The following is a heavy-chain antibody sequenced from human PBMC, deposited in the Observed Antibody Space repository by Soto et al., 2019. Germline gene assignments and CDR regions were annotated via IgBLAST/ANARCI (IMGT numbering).Heavy chain of an antibody. J-gene: IGHJ4*02. V-gene: IGHV4-31*03. D-gene: IGHD3-22*01. CDR1: GGSISSGGYY. CDR3: ANRVYDSSGYYDY. CDR2: IYYSGST. Sequence: SETLSLTCTVSGGSISSGGYYWSWIRQHPGKGLEWIGYIYYSGSTYYNPSLKSRVTISVDTSKNQFSLKLSSVTAADTAVYYCANRVYDSSGYYDYWGQGTLVTVSS.